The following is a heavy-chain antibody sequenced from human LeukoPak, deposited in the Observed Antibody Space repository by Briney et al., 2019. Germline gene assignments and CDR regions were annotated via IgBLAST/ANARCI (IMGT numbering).Heavy chain of an antibody. V-gene: IGHV1-18*01. D-gene: IGHD3-22*01. CDR3: AREGHYYDSSGYSPFDY. Sequence: ASVKVSCKASGYTFTSYGISWVRQARGQGLEWMGWISAYNGNTNYAQKLQGRVTMTTDTSTSTAYMELRSLRSDDTAVYYCAREGHYYDSSGYSPFDYWGQGTLVTVSS. CDR2: ISAYNGNT. CDR1: GYTFTSYG. J-gene: IGHJ4*02.